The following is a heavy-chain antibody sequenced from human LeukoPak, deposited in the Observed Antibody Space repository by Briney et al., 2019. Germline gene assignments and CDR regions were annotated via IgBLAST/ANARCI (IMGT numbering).Heavy chain of an antibody. Sequence: GGSLRLSCAASGFTFSSYGMHWVRQAPGKGLEWVAVISYDGSNKYYADSVKGRFTISRDNSKNTLYLQMNSLRAEDTAVYYCAKGGSPVLYGSGRFDYWGQGTLVTVSS. J-gene: IGHJ4*02. V-gene: IGHV3-30*18. CDR3: AKGGSPVLYGSGRFDY. D-gene: IGHD3-10*01. CDR1: GFTFSSYG. CDR2: ISYDGSNK.